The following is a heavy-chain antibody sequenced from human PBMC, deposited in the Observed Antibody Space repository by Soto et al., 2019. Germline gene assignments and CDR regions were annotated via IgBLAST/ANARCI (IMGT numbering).Heavy chain of an antibody. Sequence: SGPTLVNPTQTLTLTCTFSGFSLSTSGMCVSWIRQPPGKALEWLARIDWDDDKYYSTSLKTRLTISKDTSKNQVVLTMTNMDPVDTATYYCARIRYSSRWYYFDYWGQGTLVTVSS. CDR3: ARIRYSSRWYYFDY. J-gene: IGHJ4*02. CDR2: IDWDDDK. V-gene: IGHV2-70*11. CDR1: GFSLSTSGMC. D-gene: IGHD6-13*01.